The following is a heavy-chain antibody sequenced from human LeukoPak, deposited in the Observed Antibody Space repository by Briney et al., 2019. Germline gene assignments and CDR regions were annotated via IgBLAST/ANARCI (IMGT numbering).Heavy chain of an antibody. CDR2: IYWDDDK. D-gene: IGHD3-10*01. V-gene: IGHV2-5*02. CDR3: AHSHFGELFDY. Sequence: SGPTLVNPTQTLTLTCTFSGFSLSTSGVGVGWIRQPPGKALEWLALIYWDDDKRYSPSLKSRLTITKDTSKNQEVLTMTNMDPVDTATYYCAHSHFGELFDYWGQGTLVTVSS. J-gene: IGHJ4*02. CDR1: GFSLSTSGVG.